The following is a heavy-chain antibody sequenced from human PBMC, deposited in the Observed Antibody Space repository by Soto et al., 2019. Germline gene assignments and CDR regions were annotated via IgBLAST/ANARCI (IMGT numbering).Heavy chain of an antibody. J-gene: IGHJ6*02. V-gene: IGHV3-30-3*01. D-gene: IGHD3-10*01. Sequence: PGGSLRLSSAASGFTFSSYSMHWVRQAPGKGLEWVAVISYDGSNKYYADSVKGRFTISRDNSKNTLYLQMNSLRAEDTAVYYCARANYYGPRGRSYYYGMDVWGQGTTVTVSS. CDR1: GFTFSSYS. CDR3: ARANYYGPRGRSYYYGMDV. CDR2: ISYDGSNK.